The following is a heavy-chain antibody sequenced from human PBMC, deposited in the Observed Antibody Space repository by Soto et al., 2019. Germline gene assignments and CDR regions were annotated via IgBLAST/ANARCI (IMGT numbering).Heavy chain of an antibody. CDR3: ARDTPNYEFWTSPHYFDY. J-gene: IGHJ4*02. CDR2: ISDDGSNE. CDR1: GLSFSSYT. Sequence: QVQLVQSGGGAVQPGSSLRLSCAASGLSFSSYTLHWVRQAPGKGLEWVAVISDDGSNEYYADSVKGRFTFSRDNSKNTVHLQLNSLRVEDTAVYYCARDTPNYEFWTSPHYFDYWGQGTLVTVSS. V-gene: IGHV3-30-3*01. D-gene: IGHD3-3*01.